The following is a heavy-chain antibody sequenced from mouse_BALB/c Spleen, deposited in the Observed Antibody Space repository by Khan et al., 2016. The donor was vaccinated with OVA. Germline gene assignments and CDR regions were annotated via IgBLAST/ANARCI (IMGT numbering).Heavy chain of an antibody. CDR3: IRHYGSDGEFAY. Sequence: EVELVESGGGLVNLGGSLKLSCAASGFTFSSYYMSWVRQTPEKRLELVAAIKNNGGSIYYTDTVKGRFTISRDNVKNTLYLQMSSLKSEDTALYYCIRHYGSDGEFAYWGQGTLVTVSA. D-gene: IGHD2-2*01. CDR2: IKNNGGSI. J-gene: IGHJ3*01. V-gene: IGHV5-6-2*01. CDR1: GFTFSSYY.